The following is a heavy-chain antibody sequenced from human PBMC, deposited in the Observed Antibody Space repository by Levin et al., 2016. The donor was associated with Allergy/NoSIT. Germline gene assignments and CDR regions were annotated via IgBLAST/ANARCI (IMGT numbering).Heavy chain of an antibody. Sequence: GGSLRLSCAASGFTFSSYSMNWVRQAPVKGLEWVSYISSSSSTIYYADFVKGRFTISRDNAKNSLYLQMNSLRDEDTAVYYCARGGSWNNVNWFDPWGQGTLVTVSS. CDR1: GFTFSSYS. CDR2: ISSSSSTI. J-gene: IGHJ5*02. D-gene: IGHD1/OR15-1a*01. CDR3: ARGGSWNNVNWFDP. V-gene: IGHV3-48*02.